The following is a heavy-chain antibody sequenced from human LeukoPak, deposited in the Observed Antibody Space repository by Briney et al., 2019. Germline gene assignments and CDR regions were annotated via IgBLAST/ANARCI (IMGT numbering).Heavy chain of an antibody. CDR3: ARVAYFGDYGDYASFDY. CDR2: IYYSGST. V-gene: IGHV4-39*07. Sequence: RASETLSLTCTVSGGSISSSSYYWGWIRQPPGKGLEWIGSIYYSGSTYYNPSLKSRVTISVDTSKNQFSLKLSSVTAADTAVYYCARVAYFGDYGDYASFDYWGPGTLVTVSS. J-gene: IGHJ4*02. CDR1: GGSISSSSYY. D-gene: IGHD4-17*01.